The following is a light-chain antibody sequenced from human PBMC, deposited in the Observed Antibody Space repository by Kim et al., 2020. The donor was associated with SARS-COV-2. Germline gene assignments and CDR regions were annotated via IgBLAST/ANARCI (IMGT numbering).Light chain of an antibody. Sequence: GQSVTIYCTGTSSEVGGYNYVSWYQHHPGKAPKLMIYDVSKRPSGVPDRFSGSKSGNTASLTISGLQAEDEAEYYCCSFAGSYTWVFGGGTKLTVL. V-gene: IGLV2-11*01. CDR2: DVS. CDR1: SSEVGGYNY. CDR3: CSFAGSYTWV. J-gene: IGLJ3*02.